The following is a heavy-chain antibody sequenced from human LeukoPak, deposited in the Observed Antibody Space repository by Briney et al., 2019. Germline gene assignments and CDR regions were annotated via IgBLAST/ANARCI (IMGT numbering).Heavy chain of an antibody. CDR3: TRRPYSSSWYYFDY. D-gene: IGHD6-13*01. J-gene: IGHJ4*02. CDR1: GFTFSDYY. V-gene: IGHV3-11*04. Sequence: GGSLRLSCTVSGFTFSDYYMSWVRQAPGKGLGWVSYISRSGSMLHYADSVEGRFTISRDNAKNSLYLQMSSLRAEDTAVYYCTRRPYSSSWYYFDYWGQGTLVTVSS. CDR2: ISRSGSML.